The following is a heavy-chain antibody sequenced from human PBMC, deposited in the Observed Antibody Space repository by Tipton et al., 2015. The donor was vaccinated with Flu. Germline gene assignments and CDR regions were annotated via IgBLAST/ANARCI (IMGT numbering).Heavy chain of an antibody. Sequence: TLSLTCTVSGGSISSGGYYWSWIRQHPGKGLEWIGYIYYSGSTYYNPSLKSRVTISVDTSKNQFSLKLSFVTAADTAVYYCARGRWFGELLNDYWGQGTLVTVSS. V-gene: IGHV4-31*03. CDR2: IYYSGST. CDR1: GGSISSGGYY. CDR3: ARGRWFGELLNDY. D-gene: IGHD3-10*01. J-gene: IGHJ4*02.